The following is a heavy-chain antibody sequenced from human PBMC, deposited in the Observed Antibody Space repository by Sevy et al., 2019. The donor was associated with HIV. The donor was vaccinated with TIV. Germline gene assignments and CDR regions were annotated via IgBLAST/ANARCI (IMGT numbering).Heavy chain of an antibody. CDR1: GDSVSSNNAA. CDR2: TFYRSNWYN. D-gene: IGHD1-20*01. Sequence: SQTLSLTCAISGDSVSSNNAAWNWIRQSPSRGPEWLGRTFYRSNWYNDYAVSVKGRITINPDTSKNQLSLQLTSVTPEDTAVYYCARDGLTYGGMDVWGQGTTVTVSS. J-gene: IGHJ6*02. V-gene: IGHV6-1*01. CDR3: ARDGLTYGGMDV.